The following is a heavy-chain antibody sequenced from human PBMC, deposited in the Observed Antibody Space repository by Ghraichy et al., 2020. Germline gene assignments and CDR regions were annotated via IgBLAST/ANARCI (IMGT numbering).Heavy chain of an antibody. CDR2: IYYNGAT. Sequence: SQTLSLTCAVSGGSTTSTRYYWAWLRQPPGKGLGWIGSIYYNGATSYNPSLKSRVTISVDMSKNQFSLKLSSLTAADTAVYYCATSLSSSNGFRNWFDPWGQGTLVTVSA. J-gene: IGHJ5*02. V-gene: IGHV4-39*01. CDR1: GGSTTSTRYY. D-gene: IGHD6-25*01. CDR3: ATSLSSSNGFRNWFDP.